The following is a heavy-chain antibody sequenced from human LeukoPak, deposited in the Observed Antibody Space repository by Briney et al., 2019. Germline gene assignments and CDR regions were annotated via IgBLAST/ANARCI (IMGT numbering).Heavy chain of an antibody. CDR3: ARVQRDGDYADY. V-gene: IGHV4-30-4*01. Sequence: SETLSLTCTVSGGSISIGDYYWSWIRQPPGKGLEWIGYIYYSGSTYYNPSLKSRVTISLDTSKNQFSLKLSSVTAADTAVYYCARVQRDGDYADYWGQGTLVTVSS. CDR2: IYYSGST. D-gene: IGHD4-17*01. CDR1: GGSISIGDYY. J-gene: IGHJ4*02.